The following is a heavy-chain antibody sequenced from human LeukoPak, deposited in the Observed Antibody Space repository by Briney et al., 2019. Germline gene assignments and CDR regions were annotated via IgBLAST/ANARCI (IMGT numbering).Heavy chain of an antibody. Sequence: SETLSLTCTVPGGSVNSGSYFWSWIRQPPGKGLEWIGYIQNSARTNYNPSLESRVTISVDSSKDQFSLRLSSVTAADTAVYYCATDYSNFYGMDVWGQGLRSPSP. J-gene: IGHJ6*02. CDR2: IQNSART. D-gene: IGHD4-11*01. CDR1: GGSVNSGSYF. V-gene: IGHV4-61*01. CDR3: ATDYSNFYGMDV.